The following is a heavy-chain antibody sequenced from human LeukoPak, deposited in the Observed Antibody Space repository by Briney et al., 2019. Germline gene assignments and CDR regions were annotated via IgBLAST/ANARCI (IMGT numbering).Heavy chain of an antibody. CDR2: LLYTGNT. CDR1: GGSISSSFHY. V-gene: IGHV4-39*01. J-gene: IGHJ6*02. Sequence: SETLSLTCTVAGGSISSSFHYWDWIRQAPGQGLEWMGSLLYTGNTWYNPSLKSRITMSVDTSKNQFSLRLSSVNAADTALYYCARRGSGNGGTYAGMDVWGQGTSVTVS. D-gene: IGHD2-15*01. CDR3: ARRGSGNGGTYAGMDV.